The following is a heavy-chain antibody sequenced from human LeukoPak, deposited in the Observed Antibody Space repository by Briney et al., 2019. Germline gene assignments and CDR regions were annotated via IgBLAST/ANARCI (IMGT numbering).Heavy chain of an antibody. CDR3: ARAPASGSYGYYFDY. CDR1: GGTFSSYA. V-gene: IGHV1-69*05. D-gene: IGHD1-26*01. CDR2: IIPTFGTA. Sequence: ASVKVSCKASGGTFSSYATSWVRQAPGQGLEWMGRIIPTFGTANYAQKFQGRVTITTDESTSTAYMELSSLRSEDTAVYYCARAPASGSYGYYFDYWGQGTLVTVSS. J-gene: IGHJ4*02.